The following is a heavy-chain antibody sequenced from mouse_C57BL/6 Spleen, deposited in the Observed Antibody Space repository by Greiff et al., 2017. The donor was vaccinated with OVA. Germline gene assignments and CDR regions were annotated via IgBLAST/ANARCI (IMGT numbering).Heavy chain of an antibody. J-gene: IGHJ4*01. Sequence: VQLQQSGTELVQPGASVKLSCKASGYTFTSYWMHWVKQRPGQGLEWIGNINPSNGGTNYNEKFKSKATLTVDKSSSTAYMQLSSLTSEDSAVYYCARRVFDYYGSSLYAMDYWGQGTSVTVSS. D-gene: IGHD1-1*01. V-gene: IGHV1-53*01. CDR1: GYTFTSYW. CDR2: INPSNGGT. CDR3: ARRVFDYYGSSLYAMDY.